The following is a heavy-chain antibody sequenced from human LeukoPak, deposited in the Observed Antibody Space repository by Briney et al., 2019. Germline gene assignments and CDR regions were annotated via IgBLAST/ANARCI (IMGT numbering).Heavy chain of an antibody. CDR2: IYSRVT. J-gene: IGHJ5*02. D-gene: IGHD3-10*01. Sequence: PSETLSLTCTVSGGSISSYYLSWIRQPAGKGLEWIGRIYSRVTTYNPSLKSRVTMSADTSRNHVSLTLNSVTAADTAVYYCARDSGTTGEVKFDPWGQGTLVTVSS. CDR1: GGSISSYY. CDR3: ARDSGTTGEVKFDP. V-gene: IGHV4-4*07.